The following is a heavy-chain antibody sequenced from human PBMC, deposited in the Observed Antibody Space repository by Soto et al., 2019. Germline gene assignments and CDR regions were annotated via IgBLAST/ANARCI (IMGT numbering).Heavy chain of an antibody. J-gene: IGHJ6*02. CDR2: ISGSGGST. V-gene: IGHV3-23*01. D-gene: IGHD5-12*01. CDR3: AKSGIPRSILYYYGMXV. Sequence: GGSLRLSCAASGFTFSSYAMSWVRQAPGKGLEWVSAISGSGGSTYYADSVKGRFTISRDNSKNTLYLQMNSLRAEDTAVYYCAKSGIPRSILYYYGMXVWGQVTTVTVSS. CDR1: GFTFSSYA.